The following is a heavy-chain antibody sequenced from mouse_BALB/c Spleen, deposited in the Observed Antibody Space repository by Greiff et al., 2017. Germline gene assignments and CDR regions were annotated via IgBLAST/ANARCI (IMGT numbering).Heavy chain of an antibody. V-gene: IGHV14-3*02. CDR2: IDPANGNT. Sequence: VQLKESGAELVKPGASVKLSCTASGFNIKDTYMHWVKQRPEQGLEWIGRIDPANGNTKYDPKFQGKATITADTSSNTAYLQLSSLTSEDTAVYYCARSDGYPYAMDYWGQGTSVTVSS. CDR1: GFNIKDTY. J-gene: IGHJ4*01. D-gene: IGHD2-3*01. CDR3: ARSDGYPYAMDY.